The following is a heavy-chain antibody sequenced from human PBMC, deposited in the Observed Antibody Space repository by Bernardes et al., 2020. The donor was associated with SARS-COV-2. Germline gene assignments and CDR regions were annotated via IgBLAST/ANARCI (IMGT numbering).Heavy chain of an antibody. CDR1: GFTFSSYA. Sequence: GGSLRLSCAASGFTFSSYAMSWVRQAPGKGLEWVSAISGSGGSTYYADSVKGRFTISRDNSKNTLYLQMNSLRAEDTAVYYCAKLPPVFWSGFYYYMDVWGKGTTVTVSS. V-gene: IGHV3-23*01. CDR3: AKLPPVFWSGFYYYMDV. J-gene: IGHJ6*03. D-gene: IGHD3-3*01. CDR2: ISGSGGST.